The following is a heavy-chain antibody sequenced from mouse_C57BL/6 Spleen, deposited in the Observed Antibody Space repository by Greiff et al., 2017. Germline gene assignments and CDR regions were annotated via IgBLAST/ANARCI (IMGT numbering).Heavy chain of an antibody. Sequence: VMLVESGPELVKPGASVKISCKASGYAFSSSWMNWVKQRPGKGLEWIGRIYPGDGDTNYNGKFKGKATLTADKSSSTAYMQLSSLTSEDSAVYFCARKGGTWYFDVWGTGTTVTVSS. D-gene: IGHD4-1*01. J-gene: IGHJ1*03. V-gene: IGHV1-82*01. CDR2: IYPGDGDT. CDR1: GYAFSSSW. CDR3: ARKGGTWYFDV.